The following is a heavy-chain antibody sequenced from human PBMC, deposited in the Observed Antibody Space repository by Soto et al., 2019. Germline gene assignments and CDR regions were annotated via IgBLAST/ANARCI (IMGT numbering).Heavy chain of an antibody. D-gene: IGHD3-10*01. V-gene: IGHV3-53*01. J-gene: IGHJ4*02. CDR3: ARGINMVRGVNSAFDY. CDR2: IYSGGST. CDR1: GFTVSSNY. Sequence: PGGSLRLSCAASGFTVSSNYMSWVRQAPGKGLEWVSVIYSGGSTYYADSVKGRFTISRDNSKNTLYLQMNSLRAEDTAVYYCARGINMVRGVNSAFDYWGQGTLVTVSS.